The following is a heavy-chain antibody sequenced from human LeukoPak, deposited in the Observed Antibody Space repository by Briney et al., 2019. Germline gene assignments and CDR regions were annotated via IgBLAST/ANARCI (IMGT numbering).Heavy chain of an antibody. Sequence: ASVKVSCKASGGTFSSYAISWVRQAPGQGLEWMGRIISILGIANYAQKFQGRVTITADKSTSTAYMELSSLRSEDTAVYYCARDRDIVVVPAAIVHYYYYGMDVWGQGTTVTVSS. V-gene: IGHV1-69*04. D-gene: IGHD2-2*01. J-gene: IGHJ6*02. CDR2: IISILGIA. CDR3: ARDRDIVVVPAAIVHYYYYGMDV. CDR1: GGTFSSYA.